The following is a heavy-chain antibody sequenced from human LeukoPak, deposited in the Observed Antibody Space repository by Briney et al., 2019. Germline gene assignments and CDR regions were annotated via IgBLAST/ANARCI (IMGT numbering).Heavy chain of an antibody. J-gene: IGHJ4*02. CDR3: AKSGYYRFDY. CDR2: ISGSGSGGST. Sequence: GGSLRLSCAASGVTFSSSAMSWVRQAPGKGLEWVSSISGSGSGGSTYYADSVKGRFTISRDNPKNTLYLQMNSLIAEDTAVYYCAKSGYYRFDYWGQGTRVTVSS. V-gene: IGHV3-23*01. D-gene: IGHD1-26*01. CDR1: GVTFSSSA.